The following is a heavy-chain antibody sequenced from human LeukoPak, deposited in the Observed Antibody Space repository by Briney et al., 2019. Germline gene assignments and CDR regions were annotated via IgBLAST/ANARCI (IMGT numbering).Heavy chain of an antibody. V-gene: IGHV4-59*01. CDR2: IYHSGTT. Sequence: SETLSLTCTVSGGSISTYYWSWIRQPPGKGLEWIGYIYHSGTTNYNPSLKSRVTMSVDISKNQFSLKLSSVTAADTAVYYCARVVAKWYFDLWGRGTLVTVSS. CDR1: GGSISTYY. D-gene: IGHD5-12*01. CDR3: ARVVAKWYFDL. J-gene: IGHJ2*01.